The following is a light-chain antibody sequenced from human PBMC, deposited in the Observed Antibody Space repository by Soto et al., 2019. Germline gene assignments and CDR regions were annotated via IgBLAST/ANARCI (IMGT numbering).Light chain of an antibody. CDR1: SSNIGSNY. CDR2: RSN. CDR3: AAWDDSLSGLL. Sequence: QSALTQPPSASGTPGQRVTISCSGSSSNIGSNYVYWYQQVSGTAPKLLIYRSNQRPSGVPDRFSGSKSGTSASLAISGLRSEDEADYYCAAWDDSLSGLLFGGGTKVTVL. J-gene: IGLJ3*02. V-gene: IGLV1-47*01.